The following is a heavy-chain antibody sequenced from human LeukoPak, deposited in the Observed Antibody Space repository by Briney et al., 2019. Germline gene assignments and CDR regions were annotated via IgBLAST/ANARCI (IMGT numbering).Heavy chain of an antibody. D-gene: IGHD3-10*01. V-gene: IGHV3-30*04. CDR2: ISYDGSNK. J-gene: IGHJ5*02. CDR1: GFTFSYFA. Sequence: GGSLRLSCAASGFTFSYFAMHWVRQAPGKGLEWVALISYDGSNKLYADSVKGRFIISRDNFKNTLYLQMNSLRTDDTAVYYCARDGIYSGSGTDWFDPWGQGTLVTVS. CDR3: ARDGIYSGSGTDWFDP.